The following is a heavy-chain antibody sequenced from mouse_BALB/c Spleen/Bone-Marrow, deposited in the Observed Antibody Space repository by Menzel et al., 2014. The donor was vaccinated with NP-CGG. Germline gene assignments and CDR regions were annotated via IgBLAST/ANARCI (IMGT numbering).Heavy chain of an antibody. CDR1: GFTFTDYY. Sequence: EVKLQESGGGLVQPGGSLRLSCATSGFTFTDYYMSWVRQPPGKALEWLGFIRNKANGYTTEYSASVKGRFTISRDNSQSIFYLQMNTLRAEDSVTYSCARRVVGRGWHFDVWGAGTSVTVSS. D-gene: IGHD1-1*02. V-gene: IGHV7-3*02. CDR2: IRNKANGYTT. J-gene: IGHJ1*01. CDR3: ARRVVGRGWHFDV.